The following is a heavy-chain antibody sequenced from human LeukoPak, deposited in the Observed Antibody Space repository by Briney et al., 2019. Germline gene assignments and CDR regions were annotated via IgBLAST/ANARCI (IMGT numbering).Heavy chain of an antibody. Sequence: SETLSLTCTVSGGSISSGSYYWSWIRQPAGKGLEWIGRIYTSGSTNYNPSLKSRVTISVDTSKNQFSLKLSSVTAADTAVYYCARALRKRGVGVTTAGAFDIWGQGTMVTVSS. J-gene: IGHJ3*02. CDR2: IYTSGST. CDR3: ARALRKRGVGVTTAGAFDI. CDR1: GGSISSGSYY. V-gene: IGHV4-61*02. D-gene: IGHD2-21*02.